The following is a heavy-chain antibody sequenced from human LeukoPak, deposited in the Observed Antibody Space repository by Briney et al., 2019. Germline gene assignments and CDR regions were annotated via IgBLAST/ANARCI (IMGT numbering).Heavy chain of an antibody. Sequence: KPSETLSLTCTVSGGSISSYYWSWIRQPPGKGLEWIGYIYYSGSTNYNPSLKSRVTISVDTSKNQFSLKLSSVTAADTSVYYCARHERYCGGACYSVDYWGQGTLVTVSS. CDR2: IYYSGST. V-gene: IGHV4-59*01. J-gene: IGHJ4*02. CDR3: ARHERYCGGACYSVDY. D-gene: IGHD2-21*02. CDR1: GGSISSYY.